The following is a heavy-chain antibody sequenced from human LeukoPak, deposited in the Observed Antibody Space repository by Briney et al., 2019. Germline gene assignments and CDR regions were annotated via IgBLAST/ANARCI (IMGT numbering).Heavy chain of an antibody. CDR3: AKGRGQGFDY. CDR2: ISGSGIGGRT. CDR1: GFTFSSYS. V-gene: IGHV3-23*01. J-gene: IGHJ4*02. Sequence: PGGSLRLSCAASGFTFSSYSMNWVRQAPGKGLEWVSGISGSGIGGRTHYADSVKGRFTISRDNSKNTLYLQMNSLRVEDTAVYYCAKGRGQGFDYWGQGTLVTVSS. D-gene: IGHD3-10*01.